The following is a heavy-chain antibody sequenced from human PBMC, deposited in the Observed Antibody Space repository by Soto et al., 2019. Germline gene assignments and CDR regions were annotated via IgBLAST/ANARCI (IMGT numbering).Heavy chain of an antibody. V-gene: IGHV3-7*01. CDR2: IKQDGSEK. J-gene: IGHJ5*02. Sequence: PVGSLRLSCAASGFTFSRYWMSWVRQAPGKGLEWVANIKQDGSEKYYVDSVKGRFTISRDNAKNSLYLQMNSLRAEDTAVYYCARIRGITMVRGVKEFNWFDPWGQGTLVTVSS. CDR1: GFTFSRYW. D-gene: IGHD3-10*01. CDR3: ARIRGITMVRGVKEFNWFDP.